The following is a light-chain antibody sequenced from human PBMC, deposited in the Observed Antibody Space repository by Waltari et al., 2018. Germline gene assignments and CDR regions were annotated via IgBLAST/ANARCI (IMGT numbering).Light chain of an antibody. Sequence: QSVLTQPPSVSGAPGQRVTISCPGSSSNIGAGYDVHWYQQLPGTAPKVLIYGNSNRPSGVPDRFSGSKSGSSASLAITGLQTEDEADYYCQSYDSSLSGSVVFGGGTKLTVL. CDR2: GNS. CDR3: QSYDSSLSGSVV. J-gene: IGLJ2*01. CDR1: SSNIGAGYD. V-gene: IGLV1-40*01.